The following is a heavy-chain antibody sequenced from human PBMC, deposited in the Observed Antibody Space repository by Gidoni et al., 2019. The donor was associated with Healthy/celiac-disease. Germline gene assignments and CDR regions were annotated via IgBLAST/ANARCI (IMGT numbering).Heavy chain of an antibody. CDR2: IYSGGST. CDR3: ATSTDEYFQH. J-gene: IGHJ1*01. Sequence: EVQLVETGGGLIQPGGSLRLSCAASGFPVSSNYMTWVRQAPGKGLEWVSVIYSGGSTYYADSVKGRFTISRDNSKNTLYLQMNSLRAEDTAVYYCATSTDEYFQHWGQGTLVTVSS. V-gene: IGHV3-53*02. CDR1: GFPVSSNY. D-gene: IGHD4-17*01.